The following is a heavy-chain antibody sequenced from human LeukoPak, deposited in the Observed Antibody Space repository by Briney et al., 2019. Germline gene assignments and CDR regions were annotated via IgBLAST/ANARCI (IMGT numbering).Heavy chain of an antibody. V-gene: IGHV1-18*01. J-gene: IGHJ4*02. CDR2: ISAYNGNT. D-gene: IGHD2-2*01. CDR1: GYTFTSYG. CDR3: ATYQPLLSPENTFDY. Sequence: GASVKVSCKASGYTFTSYGISWVRQAPGQGLEWMGWISAYNGNTNYAQKLQGRVTMTTDTSTSTAYMELRSLRSDDTAVYYCATYQPLLSPENTFDYWAREPWSPSPQ.